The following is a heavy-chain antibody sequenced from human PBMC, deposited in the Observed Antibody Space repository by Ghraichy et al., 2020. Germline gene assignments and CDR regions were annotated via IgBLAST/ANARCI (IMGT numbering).Heavy chain of an antibody. CDR2: IYYSGST. J-gene: IGHJ6*03. Sequence: SETLSLTCTVSGGSISSSSYYWGWIRQPPGKGLEWIGSIYYSGSTYYNPSLKSRVTISVDTSKNQFSLKLSSVTAADTAVYYCARHGGGITMVRGVRGYYYYMDVWGKGTTVTVSS. D-gene: IGHD3-10*01. V-gene: IGHV4-39*01. CDR3: ARHGGGITMVRGVRGYYYYMDV. CDR1: GGSISSSSYY.